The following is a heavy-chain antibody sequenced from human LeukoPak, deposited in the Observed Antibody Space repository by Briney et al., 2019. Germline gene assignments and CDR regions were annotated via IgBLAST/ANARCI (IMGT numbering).Heavy chain of an antibody. V-gene: IGHV1-18*01. Sequence: ASVKVSCKASGYTFTSYGISWVRQAPGQGLEWMGWISAYNGNTNYAQKLQGRVTMTTDTSTSTAYMELRSLRSDDTAVCYCARDPLRYFDWPGMDVWGQGTTVTVSS. J-gene: IGHJ6*02. CDR1: GYTFTSYG. CDR2: ISAYNGNT. CDR3: ARDPLRYFDWPGMDV. D-gene: IGHD3-9*01.